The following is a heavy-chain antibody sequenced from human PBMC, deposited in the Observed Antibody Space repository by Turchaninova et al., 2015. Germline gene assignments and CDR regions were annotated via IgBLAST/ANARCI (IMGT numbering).Heavy chain of an antibody. J-gene: IGHJ4*02. CDR3: ARMGYYYGSGSYPFDY. D-gene: IGHD3-10*01. CDR1: GGSFRGYY. CDR2: INHSGST. V-gene: IGHV4-34*01. Sequence: QVQLQQWGAGLLKPSETLSLPCAVYGGSFRGYYWSWIRQPPGKGLEWIGEINHSGSTNYNPSLKSRVTISVDTSKNQFSLKLSSVTAADTAVYYCARMGYYYGSGSYPFDYWGQGTLVTVSS.